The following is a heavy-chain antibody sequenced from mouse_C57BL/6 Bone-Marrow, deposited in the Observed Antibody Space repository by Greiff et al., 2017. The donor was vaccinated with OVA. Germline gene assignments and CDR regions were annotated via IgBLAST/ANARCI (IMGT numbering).Heavy chain of an antibody. Sequence: VQLVESGAELARPGASVKLSCKASGYTFTSYGISWVKQRTGQGLEWIGEIYPRSGNTYYNEKFKGKATLTADKSSSTAYMELRSLTSEDSAVYFCAEGGGYTAYWGQGTLVTVSA. V-gene: IGHV1-81*01. J-gene: IGHJ3*01. D-gene: IGHD2-2*01. CDR3: AEGGGYTAY. CDR2: IYPRSGNT. CDR1: GYTFTSYG.